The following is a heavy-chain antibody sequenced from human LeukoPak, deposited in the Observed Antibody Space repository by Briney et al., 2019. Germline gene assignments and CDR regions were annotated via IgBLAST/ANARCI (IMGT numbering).Heavy chain of an antibody. CDR1: GGTFSSYA. CDR3: ARVKGIAVAADAFDI. J-gene: IGHJ3*02. D-gene: IGHD6-19*01. Sequence: ASVKVSCKAPGGTFSSYAISWVRQAPGQGLEWMGGIIPIFGTANYAQKFQGRVTITADESTSTAYMELSGLRSEDTAVYYCARVKGIAVAADAFDIWGQGTMVTVSS. V-gene: IGHV1-69*13. CDR2: IIPIFGTA.